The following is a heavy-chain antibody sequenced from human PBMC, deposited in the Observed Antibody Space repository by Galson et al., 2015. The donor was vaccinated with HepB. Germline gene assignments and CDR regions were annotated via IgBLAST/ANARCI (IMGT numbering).Heavy chain of an antibody. CDR3: ARAAAAPNYYDSSHAGGPTYYYYGMDV. D-gene: IGHD3-22*01. V-gene: IGHV4-30-4*01. Sequence: TLFLTCAVSGGSISSGGYYWSWIRQPPGKGLEWIGYIYYSGSTYYNPSLKSRVTISVDTSKNQFSLKLSSLTAADTAVYYCARAAAAPNYYDSSHAGGPTYYYYGMDVWGQGTTVTVSS. CDR1: GGSISSGGYY. CDR2: IYYSGST. J-gene: IGHJ6*02.